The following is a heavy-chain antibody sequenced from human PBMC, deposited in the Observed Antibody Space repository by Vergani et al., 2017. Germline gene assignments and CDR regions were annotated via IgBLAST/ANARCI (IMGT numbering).Heavy chain of an antibody. Sequence: EVQLLESGGGLVQPGGSLRLSCAASGFTFTTYAMNWVRQAPGKGLEWVSGISGGGGSTYYADAVKGRVTITIDNSNNTLYLQMNSLRAEDTAVYYCGKVSSGTYPGGSLGQWGQGTLVTVSS. CDR3: GKVSSGTYPGGSLGQ. V-gene: IGHV3-23*01. CDR1: GFTFTTYA. D-gene: IGHD1-26*01. J-gene: IGHJ4*02. CDR2: ISGGGGST.